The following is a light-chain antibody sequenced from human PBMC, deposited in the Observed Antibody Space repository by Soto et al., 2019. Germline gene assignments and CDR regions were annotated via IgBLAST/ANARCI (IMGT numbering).Light chain of an antibody. V-gene: IGKV1-33*01. CDR2: DAS. CDR1: QDISNY. Sequence: DIQMTQSPSSLSASVGDRVTITCQASQDISNYLNWYQQKPGKAPKLLIYDASNLETGVPSRFSGSGSGTDFIFTISSLQSEDIATYYCQQSDSLPLTFGPGTKVDIK. CDR3: QQSDSLPLT. J-gene: IGKJ3*01.